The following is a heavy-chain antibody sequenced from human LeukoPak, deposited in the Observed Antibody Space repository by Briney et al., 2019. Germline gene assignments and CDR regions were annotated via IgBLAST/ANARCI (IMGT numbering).Heavy chain of an antibody. CDR1: GGTFSSYA. Sequence: SVKVSCKASGGTFSSYAISWVRQAPGQGLEWMGRIIPILGIANYAQKFQGRVTITADKSTSTAYMELSSLRSEDTAVYYCARERSADDYGVYYYGMDVWGQGTTVTVSS. V-gene: IGHV1-69*04. D-gene: IGHD4-17*01. CDR3: ARERSADDYGVYYYGMDV. CDR2: IIPILGIA. J-gene: IGHJ6*02.